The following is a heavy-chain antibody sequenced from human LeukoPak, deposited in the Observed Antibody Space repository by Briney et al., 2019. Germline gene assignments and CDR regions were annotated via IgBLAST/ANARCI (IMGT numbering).Heavy chain of an antibody. Sequence: GGSLRLSCAASGFTFSSYAMSWVRQAPGKGLEWVSGIRGGGGSTYYADSVKGRFTISRDNSKNTLYLQMNSLRVEDTAVYYCATGYYLYYFDYWGQGTLVTVSS. CDR3: ATGYYLYYFDY. V-gene: IGHV3-23*01. J-gene: IGHJ4*02. D-gene: IGHD3-22*01. CDR1: GFTFSSYA. CDR2: IRGGGGST.